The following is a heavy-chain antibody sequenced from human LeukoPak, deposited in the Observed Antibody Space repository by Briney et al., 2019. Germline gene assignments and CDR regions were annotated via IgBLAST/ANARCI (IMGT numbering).Heavy chain of an antibody. D-gene: IGHD2-2*01. V-gene: IGHV3-48*03. CDR1: GFTFSSYE. Sequence: GGSLRLSCAASGFTFSSYEMNCVRQAPGKGLEWVSYSSSSGSTIYYADSVKGRFTISRDNAKNSLYLQMNSLRAEDTAVYYCAREHCSSTSCSYFGYWGQGTLVTVSS. CDR2: SSSSGSTI. J-gene: IGHJ4*02. CDR3: AREHCSSTSCSYFGY.